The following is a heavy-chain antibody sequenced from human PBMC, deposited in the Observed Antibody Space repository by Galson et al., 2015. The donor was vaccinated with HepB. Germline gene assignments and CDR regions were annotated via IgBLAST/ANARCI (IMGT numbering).Heavy chain of an antibody. J-gene: IGHJ4*02. Sequence: SLRLSCAASGFTFSSYAMHWVRQAPGKGLEWVAVIWYDGSNKYYADSVKGRFTISRDNSKNSLYLQMNSLRAEDTAVYYCARGRHYYDSSGYYLYWGQGTLVTVSS. V-gene: IGHV3-33*01. CDR2: IWYDGSNK. CDR1: GFTFSSYA. D-gene: IGHD3-22*01. CDR3: ARGRHYYDSSGYYLY.